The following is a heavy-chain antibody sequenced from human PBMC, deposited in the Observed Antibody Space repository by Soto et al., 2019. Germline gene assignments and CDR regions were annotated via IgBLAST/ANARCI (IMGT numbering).Heavy chain of an antibody. CDR1: GFTFSSYW. Sequence: QPGGSLRLSCAASGFTFSSYWMYWVRQAPGKGLVWVSRINSDGSSTSYADSVKGRFTISRDNAKNTLYLQMNSLRAEDTAVYYCARVPYSSSWYSRDWFDPWGQGTLVTVSS. CDR3: ARVPYSSSWYSRDWFDP. J-gene: IGHJ5*02. D-gene: IGHD6-13*01. V-gene: IGHV3-74*01. CDR2: INSDGSST.